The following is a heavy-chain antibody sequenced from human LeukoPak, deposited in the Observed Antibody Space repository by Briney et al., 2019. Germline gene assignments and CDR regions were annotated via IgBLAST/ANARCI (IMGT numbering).Heavy chain of an antibody. J-gene: IGHJ4*02. CDR3: AKGPWEGYFDY. Sequence: GGSLRLSCAASGFTFGSYWMHWVRQAPGKGLEWVANIKQDGSEKYYVDSVKGRFTISRDNAKNTLYLQMNSLRAEDTAVYYCAKGPWEGYFDYWGQGTLVTVSS. CDR2: IKQDGSEK. V-gene: IGHV3-7*01. CDR1: GFTFGSYW. D-gene: IGHD1-26*01.